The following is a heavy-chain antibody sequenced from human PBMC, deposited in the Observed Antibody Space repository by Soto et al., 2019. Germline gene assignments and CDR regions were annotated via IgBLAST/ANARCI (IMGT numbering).Heavy chain of an antibody. CDR1: GGTFSSYA. D-gene: IGHD3-22*01. J-gene: IGHJ4*02. CDR3: AREVYYYDSSGYYDY. CDR2: IIPIFGTA. Sequence: GASVKVSCKASGGTFSSYAISWVRQAPGQGLEWMGGIIPIFGTANYAQKFQGRVTITADESTSTAYMELSSLRSEDTAVYYCAREVYYYDSSGYYDYWGQGTLVTVSS. V-gene: IGHV1-69*13.